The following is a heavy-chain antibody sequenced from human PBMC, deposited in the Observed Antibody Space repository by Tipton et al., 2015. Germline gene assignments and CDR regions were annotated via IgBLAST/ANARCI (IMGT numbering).Heavy chain of an antibody. CDR1: GFKFNIYT. D-gene: IGHD2-8*01. CDR2: ISSSGGTL. Sequence: SLRLSCAASGFKFNIYTMNWVRQAPGKGLEWVSYISSSGGTLYYADSVKGRFTISRDNAKKSLYLQMNSLRAGDTAVYYCAREAGFCTDGVCAFDIWGQGTMVTVSS. CDR3: AREAGFCTDGVCAFDI. J-gene: IGHJ3*02. V-gene: IGHV3-48*01.